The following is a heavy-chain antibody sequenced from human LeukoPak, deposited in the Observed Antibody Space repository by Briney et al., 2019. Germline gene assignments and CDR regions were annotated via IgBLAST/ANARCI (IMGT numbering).Heavy chain of an antibody. CDR1: GFTFSSYG. V-gene: IGHV3-33*01. CDR3: ARGPSITMVRGVFDY. J-gene: IGHJ4*02. CDR2: IWYDGSNK. D-gene: IGHD3-10*01. Sequence: PGRSLRLSCAASGFTFSSYGMHWVRQAPGKGLEWVAVIWYDGSNKYYADSVKGRFTISRDNSKNTLYLQMNSLRAEDTAVYYCARGPSITMVRGVFDYWGQGTLVTVSS.